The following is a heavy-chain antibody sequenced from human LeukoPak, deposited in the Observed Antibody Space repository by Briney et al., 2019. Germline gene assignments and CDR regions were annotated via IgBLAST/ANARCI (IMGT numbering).Heavy chain of an antibody. V-gene: IGHV1-69*05. CDR3: ARALKFLEFRDYYYYMDV. CDR2: IIPIFGTA. D-gene: IGHD3-3*01. J-gene: IGHJ6*03. CDR1: GYTFTSYG. Sequence: SVKVSCKASGYTFTSYGISWVRQAPGQGLEWMGGIIPIFGTANYAQKFQGRVTITTDESTSTAYMELSSLRSEDTAVYYCARALKFLEFRDYYYYMDVWGKGTTVTVSS.